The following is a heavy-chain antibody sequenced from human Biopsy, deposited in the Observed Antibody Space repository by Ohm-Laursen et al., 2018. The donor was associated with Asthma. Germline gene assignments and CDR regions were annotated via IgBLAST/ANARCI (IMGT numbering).Heavy chain of an antibody. CDR1: GFTFGNFA. J-gene: IGHJ4*02. Sequence: SPRLSCTASGFTFGNFAMNWVRQAPGKGLEWVAVISYDGSITHYADSVKGRFTISRDNSKNTVYLDISSLRIEDTAVFYCGIVVAANPFQGDCWGQGTLVTVSS. D-gene: IGHD2-15*01. CDR2: ISYDGSIT. V-gene: IGHV3-30*03. CDR3: GIVVAANPFQGDC.